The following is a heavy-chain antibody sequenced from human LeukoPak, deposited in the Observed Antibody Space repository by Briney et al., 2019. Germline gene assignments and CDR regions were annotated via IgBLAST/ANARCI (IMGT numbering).Heavy chain of an antibody. J-gene: IGHJ4*02. CDR2: IHYSGST. CDR3: ARATGPRVAAAGKGFDY. Sequence: PSETLSLTCTVSGGSITNYYWTWIRQPPGKGLEWIGYIHYSGSTNYNPSLKSRVTISVDTSKNQFSLKLSSVTAADTAVYYCARATGPRVAAAGKGFDYWGQGTLVTVSS. V-gene: IGHV4-59*01. CDR1: GGSITNYY. D-gene: IGHD6-13*01.